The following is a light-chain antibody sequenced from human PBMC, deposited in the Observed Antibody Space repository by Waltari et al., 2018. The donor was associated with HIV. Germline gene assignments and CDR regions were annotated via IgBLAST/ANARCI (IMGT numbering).Light chain of an antibody. CDR1: DLDVGLDNY. CDR3: SSFSSGPSLYV. V-gene: IGLV2-14*03. Sequence: SALTQPASVSGSLGQSITISFSGSDLDVGLDNYVFWYPQSFGKAPKLIIFDVHKRPSGLSDRFSGSKSGNTASLIISGLQTEDEADYFCSSFSSGPSLYVFGTGTRVSVL. CDR2: DVH. J-gene: IGLJ1*01.